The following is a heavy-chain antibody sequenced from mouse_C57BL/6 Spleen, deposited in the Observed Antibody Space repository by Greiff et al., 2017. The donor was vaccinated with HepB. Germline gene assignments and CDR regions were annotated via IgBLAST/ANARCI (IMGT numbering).Heavy chain of an antibody. CDR2: ISNGGGST. D-gene: IGHD1-1*01. Sequence: EVMLVESGGGLVQPGGSLKLSCAASGFTFSDYYMYWVRQTPEKRLEWVAYISNGGGSTYYPDTVKGRFTISRDNAKNTLYLQMSRLKSEDTAMYYCARRGSSYFDYWGQGTTLTVSS. J-gene: IGHJ2*01. CDR1: GFTFSDYY. CDR3: ARRGSSYFDY. V-gene: IGHV5-12*01.